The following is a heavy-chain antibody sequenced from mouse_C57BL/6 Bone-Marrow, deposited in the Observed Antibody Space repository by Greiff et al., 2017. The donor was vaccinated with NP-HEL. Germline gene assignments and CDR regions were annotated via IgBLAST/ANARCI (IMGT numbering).Heavy chain of an antibody. V-gene: IGHV1-80*01. J-gene: IGHJ3*01. CDR1: GYSFNNYW. CDR2: INPGYGAT. Sequence: QVQLQESGAELVKPGASVKISCKASGYSFNNYWMNWVKQRPGKGLEWIGQINPGYGATNYNEKFKGKATLTADKSSSTAYMQLSSLTSEDSAVYYCARGAYWGQGTTVTVSA. CDR3: ARGAY.